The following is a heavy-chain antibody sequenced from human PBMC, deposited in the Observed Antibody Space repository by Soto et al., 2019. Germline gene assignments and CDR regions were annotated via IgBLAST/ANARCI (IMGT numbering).Heavy chain of an antibody. V-gene: IGHV1-2*04. CDR2: INPNSGGT. CDR3: ARATFHYYYGMDV. Sequence: WASVKVSCKASGYTFTGYYMHWVRQAPGQGLEWMGWINPNSGGTNYAQKFQGWVTMTRDTSISTAYMELSRLRSDDTAVYYCARATFHYYYGMDVWGQGTTVTVSS. J-gene: IGHJ6*02. CDR1: GYTFTGYY.